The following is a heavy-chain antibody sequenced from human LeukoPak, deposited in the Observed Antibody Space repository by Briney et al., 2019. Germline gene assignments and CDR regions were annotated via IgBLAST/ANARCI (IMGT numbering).Heavy chain of an antibody. CDR2: IRYDGSNK. CDR1: GFTFSSYG. J-gene: IGHJ3*02. CDR3: AKVQYVVPAAIRGGAFDI. V-gene: IGHV3-30*02. Sequence: SGGSLSLSCAASGFTFSSYGMHWVRQAPGKGLEWVAFIRYDGSNKYYADSVKGRFTISRDNSKNTLYLQMNSLRAEDTAVYYCAKVQYVVPAAIRGGAFDIWGQGTMVTVSS. D-gene: IGHD2-2*02.